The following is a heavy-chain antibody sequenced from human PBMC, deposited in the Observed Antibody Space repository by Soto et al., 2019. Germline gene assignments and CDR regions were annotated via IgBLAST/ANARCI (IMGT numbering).Heavy chain of an antibody. CDR1: GFTLSEYG. CDR3: ATSNYGVRD. J-gene: IGHJ4*02. Sequence: ELQVLESGGGLVQPGGSLRLTCAASGFTLSEYGTSWVRQAPGKGLEWVSFVSGSGDSTYYTDSVKGRFTISRDSSKNTVCLQMNSLRAEDMAVYYCATSNYGVRDWGQGTLVTVSS. D-gene: IGHD3-16*01. CDR2: VSGSGDST. V-gene: IGHV3-23*01.